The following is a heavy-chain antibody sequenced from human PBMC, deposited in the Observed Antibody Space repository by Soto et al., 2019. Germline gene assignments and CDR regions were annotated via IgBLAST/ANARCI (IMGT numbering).Heavy chain of an antibody. CDR2: IYYSGST. J-gene: IGHJ4*02. Sequence: PSETLSLTCTVSGGSISSYYWSWIRQPPGKGLEWIGYIYYSGSTNYNPSLKSRVTISVDTSKNQFSLKLSSVTAADTAVYYCARGGHYYDSSGSRRVYFDYWGQGTLVTVSS. CDR1: GGSISSYY. V-gene: IGHV4-59*01. CDR3: ARGGHYYDSSGSRRVYFDY. D-gene: IGHD3-22*01.